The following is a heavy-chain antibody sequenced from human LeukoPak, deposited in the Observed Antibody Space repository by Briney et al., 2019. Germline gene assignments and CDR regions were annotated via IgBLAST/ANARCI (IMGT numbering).Heavy chain of an antibody. D-gene: IGHD2-15*01. CDR2: IYHSGST. J-gene: IGHJ4*02. Sequence: SQTLSLTCAVSGGSISSGGYSWSWIRQPPGKGLEWIGYIYHSGSTYYNPSLKSRVTISVDRSKNQFSLKLSSVTAADTAVYYCARVGVVVVAALTYDYWGQGTLVTVSS. V-gene: IGHV4-30-2*01. CDR1: GGSISSGGYS. CDR3: ARVGVVVVAALTYDY.